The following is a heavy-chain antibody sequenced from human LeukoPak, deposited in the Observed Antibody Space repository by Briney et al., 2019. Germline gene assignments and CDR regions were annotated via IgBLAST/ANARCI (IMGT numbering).Heavy chain of an antibody. D-gene: IGHD3-22*01. Sequence: GGSLRLSCATSGFTFSSYGMRWVRQAPGKGLEWVSAISGSGGSTYYADSVKGRFTISRDNSKNTLYLQMNSLRAEDTAVYYCARRAGDYSHPYDYWGQGILVTVSS. CDR1: GFTFSSYG. J-gene: IGHJ4*02. V-gene: IGHV3-23*01. CDR2: ISGSGGST. CDR3: ARRAGDYSHPYDY.